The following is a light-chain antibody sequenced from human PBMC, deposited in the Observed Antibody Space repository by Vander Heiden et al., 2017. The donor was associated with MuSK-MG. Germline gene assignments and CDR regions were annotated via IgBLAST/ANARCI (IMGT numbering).Light chain of an antibody. V-gene: IGKV1-8*01. CDR1: QGISSY. CDR3: QQDDSYPLIT. Sequence: AIRMTQSPSSFSASTGDRVTITCRASQGISSYLAWYQQKPGKAPKLLIYAASTLQSGVPSRFSGSGYGKDFTLTISCRQSEDFAAYYCQQDDSYPLITFGGGTKVEIK. J-gene: IGKJ4*01. CDR2: AAS.